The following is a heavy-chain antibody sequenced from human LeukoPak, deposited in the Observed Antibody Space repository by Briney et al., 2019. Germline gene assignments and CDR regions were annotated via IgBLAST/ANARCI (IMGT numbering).Heavy chain of an antibody. J-gene: IGHJ4*02. Sequence: GGSLRLSCAASGFTFSSYGMHWVRQAPGKGLEWVSAISGSGGSTYYADSVKGRFTISRDNSKNTLYLQVNSLRAEDTAVYYCAKSPSIVAPTHFDYWGQGTLVTVSS. CDR1: GFTFSSYG. D-gene: IGHD5-12*01. CDR2: ISGSGGST. V-gene: IGHV3-23*01. CDR3: AKSPSIVAPTHFDY.